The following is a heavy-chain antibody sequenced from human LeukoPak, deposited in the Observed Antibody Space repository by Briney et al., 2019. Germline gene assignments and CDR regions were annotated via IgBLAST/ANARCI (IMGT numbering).Heavy chain of an antibody. D-gene: IGHD3-22*01. J-gene: IGHJ4*02. CDR3: AKDPSYYYDSSGYFDY. CDR1: GFTFSSYS. Sequence: GGSLRLSCAASGFTFSSYSMHWVRQAPGKGLEWVAFIRYDGSNKYYADSVKGGFTISRDTSKNTLYLQMNSLRAEDTAVYYCAKDPSYYYDSSGYFDYWGQGTLVTVSS. CDR2: IRYDGSNK. V-gene: IGHV3-30*02.